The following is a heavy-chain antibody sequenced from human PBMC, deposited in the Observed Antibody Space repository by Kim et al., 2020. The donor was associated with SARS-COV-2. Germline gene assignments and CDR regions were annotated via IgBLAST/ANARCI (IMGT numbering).Heavy chain of an antibody. CDR3: ARQGIAVAGTYYFDY. V-gene: IGHV5-51*01. Sequence: SFQGQVTISADKSISTAYLQWSSLKASDTAMYYCARQGIAVAGTYYFDYWGQGTLVTVSS. D-gene: IGHD6-19*01. J-gene: IGHJ4*02.